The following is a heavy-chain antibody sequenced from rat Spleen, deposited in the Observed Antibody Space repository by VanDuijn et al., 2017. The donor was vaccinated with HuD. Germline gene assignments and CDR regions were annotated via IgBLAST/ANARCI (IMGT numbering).Heavy chain of an antibody. Sequence: EVQLVESGGGLVQPGRSLKLSCAASGFTFSNYGMHWIRQTPTKGLQWVAAITPSGLTTHYRDSMKGRFTISRENAKATLYLQMHSLRSEDTATYYCTSHNSGYFDYWGQGVMVTVSS. CDR1: GFTFSNYG. J-gene: IGHJ2*01. CDR3: TSHNSGYFDY. V-gene: IGHV5-19*01. CDR2: ITPSGLTT. D-gene: IGHD4-3*01.